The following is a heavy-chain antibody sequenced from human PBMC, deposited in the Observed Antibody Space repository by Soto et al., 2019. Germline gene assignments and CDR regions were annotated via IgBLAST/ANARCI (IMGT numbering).Heavy chain of an antibody. CDR3: ARNGTLTGYSYGMDV. CDR1: GGTFSDST. V-gene: IGHV1-69*13. J-gene: IGHJ6*02. D-gene: IGHD1-1*01. CDR2: IIPIFDTA. Sequence: SVKVSCKASGGTFSDSTINWVRQAPGQRLEWMGGIIPIFDTANYAEKFQGRVTITADESTSTSFMEVSSLRSEDTAVYYCARNGTLTGYSYGMDVWGQGTMVTVSS.